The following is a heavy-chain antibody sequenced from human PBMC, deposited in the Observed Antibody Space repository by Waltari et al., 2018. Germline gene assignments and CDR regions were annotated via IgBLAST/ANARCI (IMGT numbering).Heavy chain of an antibody. CDR3: ATGKKAVPHY. V-gene: IGHV1-2*02. D-gene: IGHD6-19*01. Sequence: QVQLVQSGAEVKKPGASVKVSCKVSGYTLTELSMHWVRQAPGKGLEWMGWINPNSGGTNYAQKFQGRVTMTRDTSISTAYMELSRLRSDDTAVYYCATGKKAVPHYWGQGTLVTVSS. J-gene: IGHJ4*02. CDR1: GYTLTELS. CDR2: INPNSGGT.